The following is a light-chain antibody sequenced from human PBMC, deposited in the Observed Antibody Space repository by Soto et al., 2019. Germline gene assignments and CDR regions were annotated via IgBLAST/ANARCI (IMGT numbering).Light chain of an antibody. CDR1: GNDVGAYNH. CDR3: CSYAGGYTYV. V-gene: IGLV2-11*01. CDR2: GVV. J-gene: IGLJ1*01. Sequence: QSALTQPRSVSGSPGQSVTISCTGTGNDVGAYNHVSWYQQHPGRPPKLLIYGVVRWPSGVPDRFSGSKSGNTASLTISGLQAEDEADYFCCSYAGGYTYVFGTGTKLTVL.